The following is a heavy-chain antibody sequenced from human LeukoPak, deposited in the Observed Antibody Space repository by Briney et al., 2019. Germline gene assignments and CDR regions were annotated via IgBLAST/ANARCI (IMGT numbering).Heavy chain of an antibody. V-gene: IGHV3-30*02. CDR3: AKDKCSSTSCYIIDY. Sequence: TGGSLRLSCAASGFTFSSYGMHWVRQAPGKGLEWVAFIRYDGSNKYYADSVKGRFTISRDNSKNTLYLQMNSLRAEDTAVYYCAKDKCSSTSCYIIDYWGQGTLVTVSS. CDR2: IRYDGSNK. J-gene: IGHJ4*02. CDR1: GFTFSSYG. D-gene: IGHD2-2*02.